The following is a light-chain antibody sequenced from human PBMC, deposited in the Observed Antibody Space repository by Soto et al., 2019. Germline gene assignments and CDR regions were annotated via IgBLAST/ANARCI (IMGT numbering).Light chain of an antibody. Sequence: DIQMTQSPSTLSASVGDRVTITCRASQSISSWLAWYQQKPGKAPKLLIYKASSLESGVPSRFSGSGSGTEFTLTISSLQPDDFATYSCQQYYTYSRTFGQGTKVDIK. J-gene: IGKJ1*01. CDR2: KAS. V-gene: IGKV1-5*03. CDR3: QQYYTYSRT. CDR1: QSISSW.